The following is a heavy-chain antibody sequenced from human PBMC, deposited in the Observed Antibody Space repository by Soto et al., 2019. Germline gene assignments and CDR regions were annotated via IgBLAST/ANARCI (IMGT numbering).Heavy chain of an antibody. CDR2: IGSSDINI. Sequence: EVQLVESGGGLIQPGGSLRLSCLASGFNFRSYSMNWVRQAPGKGLGWISYIGSSDINIYYSESVRGRFTISRDIAKNSLYLQMNSLRAEDTAVYYCARDYGDYVPRNDYWGQGTLVTVSS. D-gene: IGHD4-17*01. J-gene: IGHJ4*02. CDR1: GFNFRSYS. CDR3: ARDYGDYVPRNDY. V-gene: IGHV3-48*01.